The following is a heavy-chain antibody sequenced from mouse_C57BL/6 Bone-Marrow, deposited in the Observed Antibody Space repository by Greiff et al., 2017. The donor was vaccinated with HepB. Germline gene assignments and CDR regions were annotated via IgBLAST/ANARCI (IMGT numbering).Heavy chain of an antibody. CDR2: INYDGSST. J-gene: IGHJ3*01. V-gene: IGHV5-16*01. CDR1: GFTFSDYY. CDR3: ARGFWFAY. Sequence: EVKLVESEGGLVQPGSSMKLSCTASGFTFSDYYMAWVRQVPEKGLEWVANINYDGSSTYYLDSLKSRFIISRDNAKNILYLQMSSLKSEDTATYYCARGFWFAYWGQGTLVTVSA.